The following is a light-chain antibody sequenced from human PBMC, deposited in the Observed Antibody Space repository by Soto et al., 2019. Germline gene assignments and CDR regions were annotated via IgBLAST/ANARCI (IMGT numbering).Light chain of an antibody. J-gene: IGLJ2*01. CDR1: SSDVGGYDC. CDR3: SSYTSSSTLVL. CDR2: DVS. Sequence: QSALTQPASVSGSPGQSIAISCTGTSSDVGGYDCVSWYQQHPGKAPKLMIYDVSNRPSGVSNRFSGSKSGNTASLTISGLQAEDEADYYCSSYTSSSTLVLFGGGTKLTVL. V-gene: IGLV2-14*01.